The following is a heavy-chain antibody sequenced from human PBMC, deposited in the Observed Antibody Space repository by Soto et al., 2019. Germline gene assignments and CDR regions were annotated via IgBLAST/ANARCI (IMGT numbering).Heavy chain of an antibody. CDR1: GFTVSNNY. CDR2: IYRDGTT. J-gene: IGHJ4*02. CDR3: ARVAVVVVPDAWVFDY. Sequence: VQLVESGGGLVQPGGSLRLSCAASGFTVSNNYMSWVRQTPGKGLEWVSIIYRDGTTYYADSVRGRLTIYRDNSKNDLYLQMNSLKAADTAVYFCARVAVVVVPDAWVFDYWGQGTLVTVSS. V-gene: IGHV3-66*01. D-gene: IGHD2-2*01.